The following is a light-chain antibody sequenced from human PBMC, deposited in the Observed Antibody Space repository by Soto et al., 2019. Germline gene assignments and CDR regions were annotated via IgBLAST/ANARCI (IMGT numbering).Light chain of an antibody. Sequence: EVMMTQFPDTVSVTAGETVTLSCGASQSVRTNLAWYQQRPGQAPRLLIHYASTRASDIPARFSGSGSGTNFTLAISSLQSEDFAVYYCQQYGSSPSFGQGTKVDIK. CDR3: QQYGSSPS. V-gene: IGKV3D-15*02. CDR1: QSVRTN. CDR2: YAS. J-gene: IGKJ1*01.